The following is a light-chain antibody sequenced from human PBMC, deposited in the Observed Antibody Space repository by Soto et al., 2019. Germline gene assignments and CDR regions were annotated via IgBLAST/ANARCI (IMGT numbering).Light chain of an antibody. CDR3: QQYGSSGT. Sequence: VLTQSPGTLSLSPGERATLSCRASQTVRNNYLAWYQQKPGQAPRLLIYDASSRATGIPDRFSGGGSGTDFTLTISRLEPEDFAVYYCQQYGSSGTFGQGTKVDNK. CDR2: DAS. J-gene: IGKJ1*01. V-gene: IGKV3-20*01. CDR1: QTVRNNY.